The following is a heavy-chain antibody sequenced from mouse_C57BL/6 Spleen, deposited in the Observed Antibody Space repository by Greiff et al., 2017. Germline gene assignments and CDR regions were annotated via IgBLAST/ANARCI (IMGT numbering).Heavy chain of an antibody. CDR1: GYTFTSYW. D-gene: IGHD2-2*01. CDR2: INPSNGGT. V-gene: IGHV1-53*01. J-gene: IGHJ3*01. Sequence: VQLQQPGTELVKPGASVKLSCKASGYTFTSYWMHWVKQRPGQGLEWIGNINPSNGGTNYNEKFKSKATLTVDKSSSTAYMQLSSLTSEDSAVYCCAREGGGYDVWFAYWGQGTLVTVSA. CDR3: AREGGGYDVWFAY.